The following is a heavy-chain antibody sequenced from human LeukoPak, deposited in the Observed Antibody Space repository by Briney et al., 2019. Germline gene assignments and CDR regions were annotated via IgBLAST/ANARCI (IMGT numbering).Heavy chain of an antibody. CDR3: ARGMPSSNPWFDP. V-gene: IGHV1-3*01. D-gene: IGHD1-14*01. CDR2: INAGNGNA. J-gene: IGHJ5*02. Sequence: ASVKVSCKASGYTFTTFAVHWVRQAPGQRLEWMGWINAGNGNARYSESFQGRVTITRGTSATTAYMELSSLRSEDTAVYYCARGMPSSNPWFDPWGQGTLVTVSS. CDR1: GYTFTTFA.